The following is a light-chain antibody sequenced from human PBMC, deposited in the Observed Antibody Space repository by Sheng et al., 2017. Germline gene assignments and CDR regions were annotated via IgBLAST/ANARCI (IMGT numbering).Light chain of an antibody. Sequence: EIVVTQSPATLSASLGERVTLSCRASQSVSSSYLAWYQQKPGQAPRLLIYGASSRATGVPARFSGSGSGTDFTLTIISLEPEDFAVYYCQQRSSWYTFGQGTKLEI. CDR3: QQRSSWYT. V-gene: IGKV3D-20*02. J-gene: IGKJ2*01. CDR2: GAS. CDR1: QSVSSSY.